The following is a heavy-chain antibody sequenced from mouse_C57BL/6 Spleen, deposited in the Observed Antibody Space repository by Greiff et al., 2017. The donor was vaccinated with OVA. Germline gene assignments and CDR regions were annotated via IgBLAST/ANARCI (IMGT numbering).Heavy chain of an antibody. D-gene: IGHD1-1*01. J-gene: IGHJ4*01. V-gene: IGHV2-5*01. CDR2: IWRGGST. CDR1: GFSLTSYG. CDR3: AKRGGSSWDAMDY. Sequence: QVQLQQSGPGLVQPSQSLSITCTVSGFSLTSYGVHWVRQSPGKGLEWLGVIWRGGSTDYNAAFMSRLSITKDNSKSQVFFKMNSLQADDTAIYYCAKRGGSSWDAMDYWGQGTSVTVSS.